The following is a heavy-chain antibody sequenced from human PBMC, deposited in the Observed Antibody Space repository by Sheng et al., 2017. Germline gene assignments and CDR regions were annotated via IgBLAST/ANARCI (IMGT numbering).Heavy chain of an antibody. D-gene: IGHD2-21*02. V-gene: IGHV3-48*03. CDR2: ISSSGSTK. CDR1: GFTFRSYE. CDR3: ARDPVVVPDYGMDV. Sequence: EVQLVESGGGLEQPGGSLRLSCAASGFTFRSYEMNWVRQAPGKGLEWVSYISSSGSTKYYADSVKGRFTISRDNAKNSLYLQMNSLRVEDTAIYYCARDPVVVPDYGMDVWGQGTTVTVSS. J-gene: IGHJ6*02.